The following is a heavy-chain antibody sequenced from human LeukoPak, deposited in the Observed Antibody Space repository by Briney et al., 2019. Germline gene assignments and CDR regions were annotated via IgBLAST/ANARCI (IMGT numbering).Heavy chain of an antibody. V-gene: IGHV1-18*04. J-gene: IGHJ4*02. CDR1: GYTFTNYG. CDR3: ARDGWAFDY. Sequence: GASVMVSCKASGYTFTNYGISWVRQAPGQGLEWMSWISANNGEIRYAQNFQGRVTMTTDTSTTTAYMELRSLRSVDTAVYYCARDGWAFDYWGQGTLVTVSS. CDR2: ISANNGEI. D-gene: IGHD6-19*01.